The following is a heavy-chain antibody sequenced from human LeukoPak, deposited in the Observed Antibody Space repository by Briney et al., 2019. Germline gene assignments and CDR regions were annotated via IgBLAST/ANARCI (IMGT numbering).Heavy chain of an antibody. Sequence: GGSLRLSCAASGFTFSSYWMHWVRQAPGKGLVWVSRINSDGRRTSYADSVKGRFTISRDNAKKTLYLQMNSLRAEDTAVYYCAKFLGSGLYYFDYWGQGTLVTVSS. CDR2: INSDGRRT. V-gene: IGHV3-74*01. J-gene: IGHJ4*02. CDR1: GFTFSSYW. CDR3: AKFLGSGLYYFDY. D-gene: IGHD3-16*01.